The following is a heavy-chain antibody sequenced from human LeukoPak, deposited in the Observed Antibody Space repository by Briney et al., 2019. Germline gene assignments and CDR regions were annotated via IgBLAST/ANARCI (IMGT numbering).Heavy chain of an antibody. D-gene: IGHD5-24*01. J-gene: IGHJ5*02. CDR1: VGSISSYH. CDR3: ARGPSKRWLPQA. CDR2: IYYSGST. Sequence: SETLSLTCTVSVGSISSYHWSWIRKPPGKGLEWIGYIYYSGSTNYNPSLKSRVTISVDTSKNQFSLKLSSVTAADTAVYYCARGPSKRWLPQAWGQGTLVTVSS. V-gene: IGHV4-59*01.